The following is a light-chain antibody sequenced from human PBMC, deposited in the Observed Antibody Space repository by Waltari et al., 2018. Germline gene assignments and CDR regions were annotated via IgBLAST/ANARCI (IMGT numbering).Light chain of an antibody. CDR2: AAS. Sequence: DIQMTQSPSSLSASVGDRVTITCRASQGISNSLAWYQQKPGKAPKLLLYAASRLESGVPSRFSGSGSETDYTLTISSLQPEDFATYYCQQYYSTSLFGPGTKVDIK. CDR1: QGISNS. V-gene: IGKV1-NL1*01. CDR3: QQYYSTSL. J-gene: IGKJ3*01.